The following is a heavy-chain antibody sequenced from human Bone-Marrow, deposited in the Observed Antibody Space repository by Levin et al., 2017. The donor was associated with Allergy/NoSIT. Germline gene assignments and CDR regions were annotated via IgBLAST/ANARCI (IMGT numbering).Heavy chain of an antibody. V-gene: IGHV3-66*02. CDR2: IYRGGAT. CDR1: GLMVSDTY. CDR3: ARTIYDVLTSQMDV. J-gene: IGHJ6*04. D-gene: IGHD3-9*01. Sequence: LSLTCAASGLMVSDTYMTWVRQAPGKGLEWVALIYRGGATYYADVVTGRFTISRDNSKNTMGLQMKDLRPEDTAVYYCARTIYDVLTSQMDVWGKGTTVTVSS.